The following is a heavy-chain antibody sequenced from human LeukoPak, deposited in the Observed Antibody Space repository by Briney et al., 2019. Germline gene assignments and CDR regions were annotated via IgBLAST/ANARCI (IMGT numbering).Heavy chain of an antibody. Sequence: SSETLSLTCTVSSGSISSINYWAWIRQPPGKGLEYIGNIYYSGSTHYNPSLKSRVTITVDTSKKQVSLKLTSVTAADTAVYYCARRQVGLLDSWGQGTLVTVSS. CDR3: ARRQVGLLDS. V-gene: IGHV4-39*01. CDR1: SGSISSINY. D-gene: IGHD1-26*01. J-gene: IGHJ4*02. CDR2: IYYSGST.